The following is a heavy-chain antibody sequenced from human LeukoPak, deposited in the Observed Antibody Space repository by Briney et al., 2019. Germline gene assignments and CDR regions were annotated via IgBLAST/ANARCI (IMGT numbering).Heavy chain of an antibody. CDR1: GFTFSSYA. CDR3: AKVRLTVTYYYYMDV. Sequence: EGSLRLSCAASGFTFSSYAMSWVRQAPGKGLEWVSAISGSGGSTYYADSVKGRFTTSRDNSKNTLYLQMNSLRAEDTAVYYCAKVRLTVTYYYYMDVWGKGTTVTVSS. CDR2: ISGSGGST. J-gene: IGHJ6*03. V-gene: IGHV3-23*01. D-gene: IGHD4-17*01.